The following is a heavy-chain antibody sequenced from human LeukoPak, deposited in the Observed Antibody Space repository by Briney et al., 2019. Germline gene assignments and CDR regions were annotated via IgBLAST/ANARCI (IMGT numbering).Heavy chain of an antibody. Sequence: PGGSLRLSCAASGFTLTRYWMSWVRQAPGEGTEWVANIKQDESEKDYADSVRGRFTISRDNAKNSLFLQMNSLRAEDTALYYCATYSGVHHKTFDDWGQGTLVTVSS. CDR3: ATYSGVHHKTFDD. J-gene: IGHJ4*02. CDR1: GFTLTRYW. D-gene: IGHD1-26*01. V-gene: IGHV3-7*03. CDR2: IKQDESEK.